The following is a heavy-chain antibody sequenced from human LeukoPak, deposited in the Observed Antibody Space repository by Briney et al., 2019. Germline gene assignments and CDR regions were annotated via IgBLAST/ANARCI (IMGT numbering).Heavy chain of an antibody. CDR2: IYYSGST. CDR1: GGSISSSSYY. V-gene: IGHV4-39*01. Sequence: SETLSLTCTVSGGSISSSSYYWGWIRQPPGKGLEWIGSIYYSGSTYYNPSLKSRVTISVDTSKNQFSLKLSCVTAADTAVYYCARQGYHDAFDIWGQGTMVTVSS. D-gene: IGHD3-16*02. CDR3: ARQGYHDAFDI. J-gene: IGHJ3*02.